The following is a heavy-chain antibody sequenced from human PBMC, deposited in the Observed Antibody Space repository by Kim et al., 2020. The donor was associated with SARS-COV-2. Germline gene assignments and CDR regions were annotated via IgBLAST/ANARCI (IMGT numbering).Heavy chain of an antibody. CDR2: ISSSSSYI. Sequence: GGSLRLSCAASGFTFSSYSMNWVRQAPGKGLEWVSSISSSSSYIYYADSVKGRFTISRDNAKNSLYLQMNSLRAEDTAVYYCARESEPSSSSWGFYYYYGMDVWGQGTTVTVSS. CDR3: ARESEPSSSSWGFYYYYGMDV. J-gene: IGHJ6*02. D-gene: IGHD6-13*01. CDR1: GFTFSSYS. V-gene: IGHV3-21*01.